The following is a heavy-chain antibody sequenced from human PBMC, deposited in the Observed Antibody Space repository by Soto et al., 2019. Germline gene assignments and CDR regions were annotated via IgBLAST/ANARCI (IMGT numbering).Heavy chain of an antibody. J-gene: IGHJ4*02. CDR2: ISAYNGNT. D-gene: IGHD3-22*01. CDR1: GYTFTSYG. CDR3: ARDWAYYYDSSGYYPGSDY. V-gene: IGHV1-18*04. Sequence: GASVKVSCKASGYTFTSYGISWVRQAPGQGLEWMGWISAYNGNTNYAQKLQGRVTMTTDTSTSTAYMELRSLRSDDTAVYYCARDWAYYYDSSGYYPGSDYWGQGTLVTVS.